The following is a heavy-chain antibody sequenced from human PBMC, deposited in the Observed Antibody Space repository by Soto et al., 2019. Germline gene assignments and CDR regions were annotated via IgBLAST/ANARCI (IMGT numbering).Heavy chain of an antibody. J-gene: IGHJ6*02. CDR3: AKDRGYSYARNYYYYYGMDV. CDR2: IRYNGSNK. CDR1: GFTFNNYA. V-gene: IGHV3-30*01. D-gene: IGHD5-18*01. Sequence: GGSLRLSCAASGFTFNNYAMNWVRQAPGRGLEWVSVIRYNGSNKYYADSVKGRFTISRDNSKNTLYLQMNSLRAEDTAVYYCAKDRGYSYARNYYYYYGMDVWGQGTTVTVSS.